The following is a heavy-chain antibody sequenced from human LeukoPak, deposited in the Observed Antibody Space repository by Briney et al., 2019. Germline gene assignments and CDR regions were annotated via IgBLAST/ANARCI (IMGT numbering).Heavy chain of an antibody. D-gene: IGHD6-13*01. J-gene: IGHJ4*02. CDR2: IYYSGST. V-gene: IGHV4-59*01. CDR3: AGTRGSSWYPAPLGY. Sequence: SETLSLTCTVSGGSISSYYWSWIRQPPGKGLEWIGYIYYSGSTNYNPSLKSRVTISVDTSKNQFSLKLSSVTAADTAVYYCAGTRGSSWYPAPLGYWGQGTLVTVSS. CDR1: GGSISSYY.